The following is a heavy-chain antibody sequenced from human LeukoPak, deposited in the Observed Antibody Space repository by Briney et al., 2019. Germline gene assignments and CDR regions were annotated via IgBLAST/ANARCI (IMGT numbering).Heavy chain of an antibody. D-gene: IGHD3-10*01. CDR1: GYTFTGYY. V-gene: IGHV1-2*02. CDR2: INPNSGGT. Sequence: ASVKVSCKASGYTFTGYYMHWVRQAPGQGLEWMGWINPNSGGTNYAQKFQGRVTTTRDTSISTAYMELGRLRSDDTAVYYCARLLRYYYGSGSYYDYWGQGTLVTVSS. J-gene: IGHJ4*02. CDR3: ARLLRYYYGSGSYYDY.